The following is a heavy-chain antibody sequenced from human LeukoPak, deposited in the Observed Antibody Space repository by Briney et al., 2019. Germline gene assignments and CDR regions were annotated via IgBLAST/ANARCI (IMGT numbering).Heavy chain of an antibody. CDR3: ARARASFGDYDYSAFDI. J-gene: IGHJ3*02. Sequence: ASVKVSCKASGYTFTGYFMHWVRQAPGLGLEWMGWINPNSGGTTYAQKFQGRVTFTRDTSISTAYMELNSLRSDDAALYYCARARASFGDYDYSAFDIWGQGTMVTVSS. V-gene: IGHV1-2*02. CDR1: GYTFTGYF. CDR2: INPNSGGT. D-gene: IGHD4-17*01.